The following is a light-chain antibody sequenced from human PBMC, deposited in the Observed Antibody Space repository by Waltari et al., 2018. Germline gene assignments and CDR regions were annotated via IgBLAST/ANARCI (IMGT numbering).Light chain of an antibody. V-gene: IGLV1-40*01. Sequence: QSVLTQPPSVSGAPGQRVTISCTGSSSNIRAGYDVHWYQQRPGTAPKLLIYGNSNRPAGVPDRFSGSKSGTSASLAITGLQAEDEADYYCQSYDSSLSGSVFGGGTKLTVL. CDR1: SSNIRAGYD. CDR3: QSYDSSLSGSV. J-gene: IGLJ2*01. CDR2: GNS.